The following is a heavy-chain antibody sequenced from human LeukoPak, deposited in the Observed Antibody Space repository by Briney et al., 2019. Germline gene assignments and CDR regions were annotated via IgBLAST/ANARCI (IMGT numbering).Heavy chain of an antibody. V-gene: IGHV3-43*02. Sequence: GGSLRLSCAAPGFIFYNYAIHWVRQAPGKGLEWVSLISGDGGSTYYADSVRGRFTISRDNTRKSLSLQMSSLRSEDTALYYCARESETSGWYDYWGQGTLVTVSS. J-gene: IGHJ4*02. CDR3: ARESETSGWYDY. CDR2: ISGDGGST. CDR1: GFIFYNYA. D-gene: IGHD6-19*01.